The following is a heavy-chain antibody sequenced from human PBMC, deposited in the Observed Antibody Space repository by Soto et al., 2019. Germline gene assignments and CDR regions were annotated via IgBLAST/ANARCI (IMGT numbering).Heavy chain of an antibody. CDR2: IISIFGIA. Sequence: QVQLVQSGAEVKKPGSSVKVSCKASGGTFSRYSITWVRQAPGHGLEWIGRIISIFGIASYAQKFQGRVTITADESTNTAYMKLSSLRSDDTAVYYCAREDSGRGTGLVPAAIDGMDVWGQGTTVTVSS. D-gene: IGHD2-2*01. J-gene: IGHJ6*02. CDR3: AREDSGRGTGLVPAAIDGMDV. V-gene: IGHV1-69*08. CDR1: GGTFSRYS.